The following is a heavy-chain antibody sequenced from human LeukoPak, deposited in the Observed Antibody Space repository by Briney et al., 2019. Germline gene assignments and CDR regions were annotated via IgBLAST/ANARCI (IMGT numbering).Heavy chain of an antibody. CDR1: GGSISSGGHF. CDR3: AIDVIQWGDAFDI. Sequence: PSETLSLTCTVSGGSISSGGHFWSWIRQHPEKGLEWIGYIYYSGSTYYNPSLKSRVTISVDTSKNQFSLKLSSVAGADTAVYYCAIDVIQWGDAFDIWGQGTMVTVSS. V-gene: IGHV4-31*03. D-gene: IGHD3-16*02. J-gene: IGHJ3*02. CDR2: IYYSGST.